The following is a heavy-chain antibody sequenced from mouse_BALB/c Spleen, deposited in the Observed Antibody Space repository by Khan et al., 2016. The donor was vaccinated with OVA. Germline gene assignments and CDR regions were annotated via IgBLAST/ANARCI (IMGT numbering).Heavy chain of an antibody. CDR1: GFTFSTYA. Sequence: EVQLQESGGGLVKPGGSLKLSCEVSGFTFSTYAMSWVRQNSEKRLEWVASISSDGDYTFYLDSVKGRFTISRDNAKNTLYLEMSSLRSDDTAMFYCARSPYGNSGYWGQGTLVTVSA. CDR3: ARSPYGNSGY. V-gene: IGHV5-9-3*01. J-gene: IGHJ3*02. D-gene: IGHD2-1*01. CDR2: ISSDGDYT.